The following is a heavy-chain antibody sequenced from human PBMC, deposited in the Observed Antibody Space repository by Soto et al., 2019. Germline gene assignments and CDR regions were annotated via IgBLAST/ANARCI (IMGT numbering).Heavy chain of an antibody. V-gene: IGHV1-2*04. CDR2: INPNSGGT. J-gene: IGHJ5*02. CDR1: GNTFTGYY. D-gene: IGHD3-22*01. CDR3: ARDSYDSSGYYLNWFDP. Sequence: GASVKVSWKASGNTFTGYYMHWGRQAPGQRFEWMGWINPNSGGTNYAQKFQGWVTMTRDTSISTAYMELSRLRSDDTAVYYCARDSYDSSGYYLNWFDPWGQGTLVTVSS.